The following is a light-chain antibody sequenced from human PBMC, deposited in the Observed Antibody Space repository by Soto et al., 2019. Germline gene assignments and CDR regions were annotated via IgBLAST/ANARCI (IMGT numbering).Light chain of an antibody. Sequence: QSALTQPASVSGSPGQSITISCTGTSRDVGSYDLVSWYQHHPGKAPKLMIYEVSNRPSGVSNRFSGSKSGNTASLTISGLQAEDEADYYCSSYTSSSTLVFGGGTKVTVL. V-gene: IGLV2-14*02. CDR2: EVS. CDR1: SRDVGSYDL. J-gene: IGLJ2*01. CDR3: SSYTSSSTLV.